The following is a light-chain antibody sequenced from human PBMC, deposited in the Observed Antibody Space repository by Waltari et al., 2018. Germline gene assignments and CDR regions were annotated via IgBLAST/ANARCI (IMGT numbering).Light chain of an antibody. Sequence: ESVLTQSPGTLSLSPGERATLSCRASQSIRSYLAWYQQKPGQAPRLLFYGGSSRATGIPDRFSGSGSVTDFTLTISRLEPEDCAVYYCQQYGSSPLSFGGGTKVEI. CDR3: QQYGSSPLS. J-gene: IGKJ4*01. CDR1: QSIRSY. CDR2: GGS. V-gene: IGKV3-20*01.